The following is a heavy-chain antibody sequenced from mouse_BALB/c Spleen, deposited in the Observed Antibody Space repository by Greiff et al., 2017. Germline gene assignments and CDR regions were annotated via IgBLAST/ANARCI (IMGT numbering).Heavy chain of an antibody. CDR1: GFSLTSYG. CDR3: ARESPDYEFAY. Sequence: QVQLKQSGPGLAAPSQSLSITCTVSGFSLTSYGVHWVRQPPGKGLEWLGVIWAGGSTNYNSTLMSRLSISKDNSKSQVFLKMNSLQTDDTAMYYYARESPDYEFAYWGQGTLVTVSA. J-gene: IGHJ3*01. D-gene: IGHD2-4*01. CDR2: IWAGGST. V-gene: IGHV2-9*02.